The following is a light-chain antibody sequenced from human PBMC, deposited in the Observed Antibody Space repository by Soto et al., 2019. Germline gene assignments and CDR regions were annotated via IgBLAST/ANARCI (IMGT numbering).Light chain of an antibody. CDR1: SSNIGKNY. J-gene: IGLJ1*01. CDR3: GTWDSSLSAYV. Sequence: QSVLTQPPSVSAAPGQKVTISCSGSSSNIGKNYVSWYQQLPGTAPKLLISDNSKRPSGIPDRFSGSKSGTSATLGITGLQTGDEVDYYCGTWDSSLSAYVFGTGTKATVL. V-gene: IGLV1-51*01. CDR2: DNS.